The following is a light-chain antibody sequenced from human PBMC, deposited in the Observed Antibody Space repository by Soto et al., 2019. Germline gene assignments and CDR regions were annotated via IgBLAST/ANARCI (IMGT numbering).Light chain of an antibody. CDR2: DAS. J-gene: IGKJ5*01. CDR1: QSVSSY. Sequence: EIVLTQSPATLSLSPGERATLSCRASQSVSSYLAWYQQKPGQAPRLLIYDASNRATGIPARFSGSGSGTDFTHTISSLEPEDFEVYYCQQRSNWPSITFGQGTRLEIK. CDR3: QQRSNWPSIT. V-gene: IGKV3-11*01.